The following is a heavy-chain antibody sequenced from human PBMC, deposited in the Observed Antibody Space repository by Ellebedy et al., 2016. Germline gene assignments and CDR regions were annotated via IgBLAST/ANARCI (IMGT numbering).Heavy chain of an antibody. J-gene: IGHJ4*02. CDR3: VKSFNSNEGATY. CDR2: LYSDGRT. Sequence: GESLKISXAVSGFTMNTFYMSWVRQAPGKGLDWVSLLYSDGRTAYADSVKGRFTISRDTSKNTLYLQMSSLRAEDTAIYYCVKSFNSNEGATYWGLGTLVTVSA. CDR1: GFTMNTFY. V-gene: IGHV3-53*01. D-gene: IGHD2/OR15-2a*01.